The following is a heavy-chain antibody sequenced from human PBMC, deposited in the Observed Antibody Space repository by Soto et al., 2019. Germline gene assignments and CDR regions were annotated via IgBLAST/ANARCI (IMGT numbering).Heavy chain of an antibody. Sequence: QLQLQESGPGLVKPSETLSLTCTVSGGSISSSSYYWGWIRQPPGKGLEWIGSIYYSGSTYYNPSLKSRVTISVDTSKNQFSLKLSSVTAADTAVYYCATDPGWSLAPYWGQGTLVTVSS. CDR1: GGSISSSSYY. CDR2: IYYSGST. D-gene: IGHD2-21*01. CDR3: ATDPGWSLAPY. J-gene: IGHJ4*02. V-gene: IGHV4-39*01.